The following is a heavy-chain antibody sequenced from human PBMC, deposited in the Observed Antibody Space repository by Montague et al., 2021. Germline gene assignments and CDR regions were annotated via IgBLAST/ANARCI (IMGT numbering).Heavy chain of an antibody. V-gene: IGHV4-39*01. D-gene: IGHD1-26*01. J-gene: IGHJ5*02. Sequence: GTTYYNPSLESRLTMSVDTSKKQFSLKVKSLTAADTVVYYCARLRRGTYYVSFDPWGQRNLVRVSA. CDR3: ARLRRGTYYVSFDP. CDR2: GTT.